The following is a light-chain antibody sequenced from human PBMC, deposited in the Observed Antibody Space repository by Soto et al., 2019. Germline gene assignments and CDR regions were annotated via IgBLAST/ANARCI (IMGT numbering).Light chain of an antibody. CDR2: NVY. J-gene: IGLJ1*01. Sequence: QSALTQPRSVSGSPGQSVTISCTGTSSDIGNYNFVSWHQQHPGKAPKLMIYNVYDRPSGISYRFSGSKSGNTASLTISGLQGEDEADYYCSAYTVSRTYVFGTGTKLTVL. V-gene: IGLV2-11*01. CDR3: SAYTVSRTYV. CDR1: SSDIGNYNF.